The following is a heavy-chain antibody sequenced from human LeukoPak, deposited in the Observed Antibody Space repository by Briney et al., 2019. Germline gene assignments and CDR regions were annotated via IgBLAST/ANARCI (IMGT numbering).Heavy chain of an antibody. CDR2: IYYSGSI. CDR1: GGSISSSSCY. D-gene: IGHD3-22*01. V-gene: IGHV4-39*01. J-gene: IGHJ4*02. Sequence: KASETLSLTCTVSGGSISSSSCYWGWIRQPPGKGLEWIGSIYYSGSIYNNPSLKSRVTISVDTSKNQFSLKLSSVTAADTAVYYCARLLYDGSGGYYYFDYWGQGTLVTVSS. CDR3: ARLLYDGSGGYYYFDY.